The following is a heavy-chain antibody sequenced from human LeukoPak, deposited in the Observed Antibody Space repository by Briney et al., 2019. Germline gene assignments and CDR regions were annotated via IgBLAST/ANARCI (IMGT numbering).Heavy chain of an antibody. CDR2: IYYSGST. J-gene: IGHJ4*02. CDR1: GVSISSYY. CDR3: ARDARSWFGELFEGFDY. D-gene: IGHD3-10*01. V-gene: IGHV4-59*01. Sequence: SETLSLTCTVSGVSISSYYWSWIRQPPGKGLEWIGYIYYSGSTNYNPSLKSRATISVDTSKNQFSLKLSSVAAADTAVYYCARDARSWFGELFEGFDYWGQGTLVTVSS.